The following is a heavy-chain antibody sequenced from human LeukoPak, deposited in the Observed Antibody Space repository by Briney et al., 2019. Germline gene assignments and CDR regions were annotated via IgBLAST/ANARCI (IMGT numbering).Heavy chain of an antibody. Sequence: GGSLRLSCAASEFSVGSNYMTWVRQAPGKGLEWVSLIYSGGSTYYADSVKGRFTISRDNSKNTLYLQMNSLRAEDTAVYYCARGRSPGSRYYDSSGYRPPSYYYYMDVWGKGTTVTISS. J-gene: IGHJ6*03. V-gene: IGHV3-66*01. CDR3: ARGRSPGSRYYDSSGYRPPSYYYYMDV. D-gene: IGHD3-22*01. CDR2: IYSGGST. CDR1: EFSVGSNY.